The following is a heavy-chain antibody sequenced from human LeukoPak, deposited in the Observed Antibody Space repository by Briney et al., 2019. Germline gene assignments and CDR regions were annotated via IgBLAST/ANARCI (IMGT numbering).Heavy chain of an antibody. V-gene: IGHV1-8*01. D-gene: IGHD3-10*01. CDR3: ARALGRAPSMVRGVRNYGMDV. J-gene: IGHJ6*02. CDR2: MNPNSGNT. Sequence: ASVKVSCKASGYTFTSYYINWVRQAPGQGLERMGWMNPNSGNTGYAQKFQGRVTMTRNTSISTAYMELSSLRSEDTAVYYCARALGRAPSMVRGVRNYGMDVWGQGTTVTVSS. CDR1: GYTFTSYY.